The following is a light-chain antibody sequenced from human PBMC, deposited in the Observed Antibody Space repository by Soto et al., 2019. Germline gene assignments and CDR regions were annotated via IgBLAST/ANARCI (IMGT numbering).Light chain of an antibody. J-gene: IGKJ2*01. CDR1: QSVSSSY. V-gene: IGKV3-20*01. CDR3: QQYGSSPSRT. Sequence: EMVLTQSPGTLSLSPGERATLSCSASQSVSSSYLAWYQQKPGQAPRLLIYGASSRATGIPDRFSGSGSGTDFTLTISRLESEDFAVYYCQQYGSSPSRTFGQGTKLEIK. CDR2: GAS.